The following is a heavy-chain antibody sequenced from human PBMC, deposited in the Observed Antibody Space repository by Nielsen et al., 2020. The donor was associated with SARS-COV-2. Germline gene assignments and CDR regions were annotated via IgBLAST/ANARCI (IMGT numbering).Heavy chain of an antibody. CDR1: GFTFSSYS. D-gene: IGHD6-13*01. CDR2: IKSKTDGGTT. J-gene: IGHJ6*02. Sequence: GESLKISCAASGFTFSSYSMNWVRQAPGKGLEWVGRIKSKTDGGTTDYAAPVKGRFTISRDDSKNTLYLQMNSLKTEDTAVYYCARDREQQLVPGALYYYGMDVWGQGTTVTVSS. CDR3: ARDREQQLVPGALYYYGMDV. V-gene: IGHV3-15*01.